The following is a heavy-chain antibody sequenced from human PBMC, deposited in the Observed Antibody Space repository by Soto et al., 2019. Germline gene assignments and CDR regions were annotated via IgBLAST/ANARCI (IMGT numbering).Heavy chain of an antibody. V-gene: IGHV3-23*04. CDR1: GFTFINYA. J-gene: IGHJ2*01. Sequence: VQLVESGGGVVQPGRSLRLSCAGSGFTFINYAMNWVRQAPGKGLEWVSSISGGGDAAFFPDSVRGRFTISRDNSKNTVTLQMNSLGVDDTAVYYCARKILGSTTRPNYWYFDLWGRGTLVTVSS. CDR3: ARKILGSTTRPNYWYFDL. D-gene: IGHD7-27*01. CDR2: ISGGGDAA.